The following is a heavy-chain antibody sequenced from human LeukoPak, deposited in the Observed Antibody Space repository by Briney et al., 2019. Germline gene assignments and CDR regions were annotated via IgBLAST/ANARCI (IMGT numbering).Heavy chain of an antibody. V-gene: IGHV4-59*01. CDR2: IYYIGST. CDR1: GGSISSYY. J-gene: IGHJ3*02. CDR3: ARATYYYDSSGYYSRGFLAFDI. D-gene: IGHD3-22*01. Sequence: SETLSLTCTVSGGSISSYYWSWIRQPPGKGLEWIGYIYYIGSTNYNPSLKSRVTISVDTSKNQFSLKLSSVTAADTAVYYCARATYYYDSSGYYSRGFLAFDIWGQGTMVTVSS.